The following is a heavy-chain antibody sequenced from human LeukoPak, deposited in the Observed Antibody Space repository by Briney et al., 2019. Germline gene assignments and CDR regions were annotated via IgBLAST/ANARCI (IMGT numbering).Heavy chain of an antibody. CDR2: IYYSGST. Sequence: SETLSPTCTVSGNSMTRYYWNWIRQPPGKGLEWIGYIYYSGSTNYNPSLKSRVTISVDTSKNQFSLRLNSVTPADTAVYYCASCGLGYCSGGARGAFDIWGQGTMVTVSS. V-gene: IGHV4-59*01. D-gene: IGHD2-15*01. CDR3: ASCGLGYCSGGARGAFDI. J-gene: IGHJ3*02. CDR1: GNSMTRYY.